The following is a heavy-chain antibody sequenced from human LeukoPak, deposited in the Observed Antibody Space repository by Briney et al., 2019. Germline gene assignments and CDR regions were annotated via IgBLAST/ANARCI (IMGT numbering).Heavy chain of an antibody. J-gene: IGHJ5*02. V-gene: IGHV5-51*01. CDR3: ATMGVVVDATWFDP. CDR1: GSTFGSYW. D-gene: IGHD2-15*01. CDR2: IYTDDSDT. Sequence: GESLQISCQCSGSTFGSYWIGGVRQLPGKGLEWMGIIYTDDSDTRYSPSFQGQVTISADKSIGVAYLHWTSLKASDTAMYYCATMGVVVDATWFDPWGQGTLVTVSS.